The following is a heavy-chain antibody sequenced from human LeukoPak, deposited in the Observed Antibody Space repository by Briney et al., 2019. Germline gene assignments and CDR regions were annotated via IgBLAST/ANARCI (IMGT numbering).Heavy chain of an antibody. CDR3: ASSRAAGTGWFDP. D-gene: IGHD6-13*01. CDR2: IIPILGIA. CDR1: GCTFSSYA. V-gene: IGHV1-69*04. Sequence: SVKVSCKASGCTFSSYAISWVRQAPGQGLEWMGRIIPILGIANYAQKFQGRVTITADKSTSTAYMELSSLRSEDTAVYYCASSRAAGTGWFDPWGQGTLVTVSS. J-gene: IGHJ5*02.